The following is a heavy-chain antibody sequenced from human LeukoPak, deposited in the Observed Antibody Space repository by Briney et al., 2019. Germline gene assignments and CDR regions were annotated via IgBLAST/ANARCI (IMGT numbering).Heavy chain of an antibody. Sequence: GASVKVSCKASGYTFTSYGISWVRQAPGQGLEWVGWVSSYNGDTNYAQKFQGRVTITADKSTSTAYMELSSLRSEDTAVYYCARGDSSGYSPYYFDYWGQGTLVTVSS. CDR2: VSSYNGDT. D-gene: IGHD3-22*01. J-gene: IGHJ4*02. CDR1: GYTFTSYG. CDR3: ARGDSSGYSPYYFDY. V-gene: IGHV1-18*01.